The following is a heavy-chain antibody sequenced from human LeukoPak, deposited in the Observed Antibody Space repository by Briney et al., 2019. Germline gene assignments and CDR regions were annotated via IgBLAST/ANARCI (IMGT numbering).Heavy chain of an antibody. V-gene: IGHV4-4*07. J-gene: IGHJ3*02. D-gene: IGHD2-2*01. Sequence: PSETLSLTCTVSGGSISSYYWSWIRQPAGKGLEWIGRIYTSGSTNYNPSLKSRVTMSVDTSKNQFSLKLSSVTAADTAVYYCARTWLYCSSTSCYEPAFDIWGQGTMVTVSS. CDR2: IYTSGST. CDR3: ARTWLYCSSTSCYEPAFDI. CDR1: GGSISSYY.